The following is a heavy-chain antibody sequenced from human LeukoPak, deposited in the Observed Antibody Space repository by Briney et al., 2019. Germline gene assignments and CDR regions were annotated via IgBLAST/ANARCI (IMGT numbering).Heavy chain of an antibody. CDR2: ISDGYGSST. Sequence: GGSLRLSCTASGFTFNSYAMNWVRQAPGKGLDWVSGISDGYGSSTVYADSVKGRFTVSRDNSKNTVYLQMNGLRAEDTAVYYCAKTTRPLGALDHWGQGTLVTVSS. D-gene: IGHD1-26*01. J-gene: IGHJ5*02. V-gene: IGHV3-23*01. CDR1: GFTFNSYA. CDR3: AKTTRPLGALDH.